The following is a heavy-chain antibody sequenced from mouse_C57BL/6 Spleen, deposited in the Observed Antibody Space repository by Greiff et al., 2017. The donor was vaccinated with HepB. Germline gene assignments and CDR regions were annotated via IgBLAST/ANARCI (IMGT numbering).Heavy chain of an antibody. Sequence: EVHLVESGPGLVKPSQSLSLTCSVTGYSITSGYYWNWIRQFPGNKLEWMGYISYDGSNNYNPSLKNRISITRDTSKNQFFLKLNSVTTEDTATYYCAKSLLLLLDYWGQGTTLTVSS. J-gene: IGHJ2*01. D-gene: IGHD2-10*01. CDR2: ISYDGSN. CDR1: GYSITSGYY. CDR3: AKSLLLLLDY. V-gene: IGHV3-6*01.